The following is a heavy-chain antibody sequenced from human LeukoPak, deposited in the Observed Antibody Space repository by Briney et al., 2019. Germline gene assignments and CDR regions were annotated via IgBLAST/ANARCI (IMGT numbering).Heavy chain of an antibody. Sequence: TGGSLRLSCATSGFTFSSYTLSWVRQAPGKGLEWVAGISGRGTYTYYADSVRGRFTFSRDNSKNTLSLHMTSLGADDTALYFCAKSRGPRVTIYGVDVLPPFDSWGPGTLVAVSS. V-gene: IGHV3-23*01. CDR2: ISGRGTYT. J-gene: IGHJ4*02. D-gene: IGHD3-3*01. CDR1: GFTFSSYT. CDR3: AKSRGPRVTIYGVDVLPPFDS.